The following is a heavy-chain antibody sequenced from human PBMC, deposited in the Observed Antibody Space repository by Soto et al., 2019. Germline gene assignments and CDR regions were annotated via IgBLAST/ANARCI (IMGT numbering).Heavy chain of an antibody. CDR3: AKVIRADSTSSNFYYYSGLDV. CDR1: GFPFRDYA. J-gene: IGHJ6*02. V-gene: IGHV3-23*01. D-gene: IGHD6-6*01. CDR2: ISGNGAET. Sequence: EVQLLESGGGLVQPGGSVRLSCGASGFPFRDYAMSWVRQAPGKGLEWVAAISGNGAETTYADSVRGRFTISRDNSKDTLFLQMNSLRGEDTAIYYCAKVIRADSTSSNFYYYSGLDVWGQGTTVTVSS.